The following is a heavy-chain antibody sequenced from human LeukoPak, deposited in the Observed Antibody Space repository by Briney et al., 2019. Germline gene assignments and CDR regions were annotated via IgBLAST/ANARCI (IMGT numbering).Heavy chain of an antibody. V-gene: IGHV4-38-2*02. J-gene: IGHJ4*02. CDR3: ARDLIPRASGYMVDY. D-gene: IGHD5-12*01. CDR2: IYHSGST. Sequence: SETLSLTCTVSGYSISSGYYWGWIRQPPGKGLEWIGSIYHSGSTYYHPSLKSRVTISVDTSKHQFSLKLSSGTAAGTAVYYCARDLIPRASGYMVDYWGQGTLVTVSS. CDR1: GYSISSGYY.